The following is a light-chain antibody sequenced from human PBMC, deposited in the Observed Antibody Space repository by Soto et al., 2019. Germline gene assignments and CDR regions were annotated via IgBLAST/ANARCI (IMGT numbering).Light chain of an antibody. J-gene: IGKJ5*01. CDR3: QVRTNWSIA. Sequence: EFVLTQSAATLSLSPGERATLSCRASQCVSSYLAWYQQKPGQAPRLLIYDASTRPTGIPARFSGTGSGTDFTLTINNLEPEDFAVYYCQVRTNWSIAFGRGTRLEI. CDR1: QCVSSY. V-gene: IGKV3-11*01. CDR2: DAS.